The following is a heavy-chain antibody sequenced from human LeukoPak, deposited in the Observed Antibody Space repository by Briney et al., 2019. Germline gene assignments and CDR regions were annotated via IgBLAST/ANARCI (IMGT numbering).Heavy chain of an antibody. CDR1: GYTFTGYY. CDR2: INPNSGGT. J-gene: IGHJ5*02. V-gene: IGHV1-2*02. CDR3: ARVRPSVVVLAAIYWFDP. D-gene: IGHD2-2*01. Sequence: ASVKVSCKASGYTFTGYYMHWARQAPGQGLEWMGWINPNSGGTNYAQKFQGRVTMTRDTSISTAYMELSRLRSDDTAVYYCARVRPSVVVLAAIYWFDPWGQGTLVTVSS.